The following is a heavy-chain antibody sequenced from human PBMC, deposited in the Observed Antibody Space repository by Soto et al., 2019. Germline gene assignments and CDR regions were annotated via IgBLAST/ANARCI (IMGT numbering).Heavy chain of an antibody. V-gene: IGHV4-31*03. J-gene: IGHJ4*02. CDR2: IFYSGRF. CDR1: GRSISSGTSY. CDR3: ARAPDPPSSLRVALPYIFAY. D-gene: IGHD3-3*01. Sequence: QVQLHESGPGLVKPSQTLSLTCTVSGRSISSGTSYLSWIRQRPGNGLEWIGYIFYSGRFCYTPTSSGRDMILADTSKNQFALRLSSVTAPDTALYYRARAPDPPSSLRVALPYIFAYWGQGALGTVSS.